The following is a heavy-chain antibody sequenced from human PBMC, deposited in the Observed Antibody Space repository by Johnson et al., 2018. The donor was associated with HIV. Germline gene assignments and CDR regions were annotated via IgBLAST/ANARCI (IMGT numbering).Heavy chain of an antibody. Sequence: QVQLVESGGGVVQPGTSLRLSCAASGFTFSSYAMHWVRQAPGKGLEWVAVISYDGSNKYYADSVKGRFTISRDNSKNTLYLQMNSLRAEDTAVYYCARGSRYTHDNDDVYLLQAFDIWGQGTMVTVSS. J-gene: IGHJ3*02. CDR1: GFTFSSYA. CDR3: ARGSRYTHDNDDVYLLQAFDI. CDR2: ISYDGSNK. V-gene: IGHV3-30-3*01. D-gene: IGHD3-16*01.